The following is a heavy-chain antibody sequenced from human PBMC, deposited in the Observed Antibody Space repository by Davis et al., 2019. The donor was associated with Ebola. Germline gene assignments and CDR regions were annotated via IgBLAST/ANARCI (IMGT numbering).Heavy chain of an antibody. Sequence: GGSLRLSCAASGFTFSSYSMNWVRQAPGKGLEWVSSISSSSSYIYYADSVKGRFTISRDNAKNSRYLQMNSLRAEDTAVYYCSRGSSKYSSSSPENDYWGQGTLVTVSS. D-gene: IGHD6-6*01. CDR1: GFTFSSYS. V-gene: IGHV3-21*01. CDR3: SRGSSKYSSSSPENDY. CDR2: ISSSSSYI. J-gene: IGHJ4*02.